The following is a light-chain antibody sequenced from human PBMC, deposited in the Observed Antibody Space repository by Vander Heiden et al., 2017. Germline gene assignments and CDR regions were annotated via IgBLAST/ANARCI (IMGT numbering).Light chain of an antibody. CDR2: DDS. CDR1: SSDVGGHNY. Sequence: QSAPTQPASVSGSPGQSLTLPCTGTSSDVGGHNYVSWYQQHPDKAHKLMIDDDSNRHSGVSNRFSGSKSGNTASLTISRLQAEDEADYYCSSYTSSSTPGVFGGGTKLTVL. CDR3: SSYTSSSTPGV. V-gene: IGLV2-14*01. J-gene: IGLJ3*02.